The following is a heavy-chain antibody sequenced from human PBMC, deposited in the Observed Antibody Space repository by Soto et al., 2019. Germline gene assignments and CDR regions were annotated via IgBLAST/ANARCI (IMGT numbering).Heavy chain of an antibody. J-gene: IGHJ4*02. CDR2: IYWDDDR. Sequence: QITLKESGPTLVKPTQTLTLTCTVSGFSVTTNGVAVGWIRQPPGKALEWLALIYWDDDRRYSPSLEARLTIRKDTSRNPVVLTMTNMDPVDTGTYFCGQQNQTAYSLFDYWGRGSQVTVSS. V-gene: IGHV2-5*02. CDR3: GQQNQTAYSLFDY. CDR1: GFSVTTNGVA. D-gene: IGHD4-4*01.